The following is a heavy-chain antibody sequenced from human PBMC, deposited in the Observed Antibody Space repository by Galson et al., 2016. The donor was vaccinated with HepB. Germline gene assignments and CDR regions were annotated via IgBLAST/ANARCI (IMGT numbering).Heavy chain of an antibody. CDR2: ISSDGGNE. CDR1: GFTFSSHF. Sequence: SLRLSCAASGFTFSSHFMHWVRQAPGKGLEWVAVISSDGGNEYYADSVKGRFSISRDNSKNTLYLQMNSLRTEDTAVYYCARQIFGIRKPPDYWGQGTLVTVSS. CDR3: ARQIFGIRKPPDY. D-gene: IGHD3-3*01. V-gene: IGHV3-30-3*01. J-gene: IGHJ4*02.